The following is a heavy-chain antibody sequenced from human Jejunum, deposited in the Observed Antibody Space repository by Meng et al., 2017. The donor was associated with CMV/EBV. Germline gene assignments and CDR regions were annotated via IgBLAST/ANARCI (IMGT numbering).Heavy chain of an antibody. V-gene: IGHV4-30-4*01. J-gene: IGHJ5*02. CDR3: ARVNGDCFSTICYKGWFDP. D-gene: IGHD2-2*02. CDR2: IYYSGRT. Sequence: QVQRQESGPGLVKPSQPLSLTCTVSGGSVSSGNNYWTWIRQPPGKGLEWIGYIYYSGRTYYNPSLESRVTMSVDTSKNQFSLNLNSVTAADTAVYYCARVNGDCFSTICYKGWFDPWGQGTLVTVSS. CDR1: GGSVSSGNNY.